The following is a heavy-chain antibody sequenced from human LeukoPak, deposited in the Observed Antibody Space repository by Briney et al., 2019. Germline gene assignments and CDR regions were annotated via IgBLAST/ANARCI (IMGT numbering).Heavy chain of an antibody. CDR3: AKATYGSGRWYFDY. D-gene: IGHD3-10*01. CDR1: GFTFSNYG. CDR2: IRYDGSNK. J-gene: IGHJ4*02. Sequence: GGSLRLSCAASGFTFSNYGMHWVRQAPGKGLEWVAFIRYDGSNKYFADSLKGRFTISRDNSKNTLYLQMNSLRPEDTAVYYCAKATYGSGRWYFDYWGQGTLVTVSS. V-gene: IGHV3-30*02.